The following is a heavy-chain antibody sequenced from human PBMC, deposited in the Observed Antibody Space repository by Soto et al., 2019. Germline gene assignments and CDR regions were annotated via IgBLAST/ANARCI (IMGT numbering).Heavy chain of an antibody. CDR1: GFSFDDYA. V-gene: IGHV3-9*01. CDR3: AKDRAAWPAGSHYFDY. J-gene: IGHJ4*02. CDR2: ISWNSGYI. Sequence: EVQLVESGGGLVQPGRSLRLSCAASGFSFDDYAMRWVRQVPGKGLEWVSGISWNSGYIGYADSVIGRFTISRDNAKKSLYLHMNSLRAEDTALYYCAKDRAAWPAGSHYFDYWGQGTLVTVSS. D-gene: IGHD6-25*01.